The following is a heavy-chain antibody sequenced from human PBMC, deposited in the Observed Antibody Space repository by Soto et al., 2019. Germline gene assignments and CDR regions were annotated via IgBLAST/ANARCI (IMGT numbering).Heavy chain of an antibody. CDR3: ARGNMMAKWELLSSFDY. CDR2: IYYSGST. CDR1: GGSISSGGYY. V-gene: IGHV4-31*03. Sequence: PSETLSLTCTVSGGSISSGGYYWSWIRQHPGKGLEWIGYIYYSGSTYYNPSLKSRVTISVDTSKNQFSLKLSSVTAADTAVYYCARGNMMAKWELLSSFDYWGQGTLVTVSS. J-gene: IGHJ4*02. D-gene: IGHD1-26*01.